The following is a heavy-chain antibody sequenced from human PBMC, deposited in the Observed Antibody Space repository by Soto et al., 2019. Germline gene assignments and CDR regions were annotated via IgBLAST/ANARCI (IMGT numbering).Heavy chain of an antibody. Sequence: ASVKVSCKASGYTFTSYAMHWVRQAPGQRLEWMGWINAGNGNTKYSQKFQGRVTITRDTSASTAYMELSSLRSEDTAVYYCARSIAAADPFDYWGQGTLVTVSS. CDR3: ARSIAAADPFDY. V-gene: IGHV1-3*01. D-gene: IGHD6-13*01. CDR2: INAGNGNT. J-gene: IGHJ4*02. CDR1: GYTFTSYA.